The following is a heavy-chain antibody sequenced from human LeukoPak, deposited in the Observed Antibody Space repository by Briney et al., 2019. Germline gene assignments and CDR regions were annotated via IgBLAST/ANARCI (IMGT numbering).Heavy chain of an antibody. D-gene: IGHD2-2*01. J-gene: IGHJ4*02. V-gene: IGHV3-23*01. CDR2: ISGSGGST. CDR3: AKVYCSSTSCYWRFLDY. CDR1: GFTFSSYA. Sequence: PGGSLRLSCAASGFTFSSYAMSWVRQAPGKGLEWVSAISGSGGSTYYADSVKGRFTISRDNSKNTLYLQMNSLRAEDTAVYYCAKVYCSSTSCYWRFLDYWGQGTPVTVSS.